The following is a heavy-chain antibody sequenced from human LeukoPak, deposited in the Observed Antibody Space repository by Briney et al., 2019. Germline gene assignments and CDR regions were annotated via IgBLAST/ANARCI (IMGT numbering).Heavy chain of an antibody. CDR1: GYTFTSYG. CDR2: ISAYNGNT. V-gene: IGHV1-18*01. D-gene: IGHD2-2*01. CDR3: ARDGYCSSTSCYGLRDDYYYGMDV. J-gene: IGHJ6*02. Sequence: ASVKVSCKASGYTFTSYGISWVRQAPGQGLEWMGWISAYNGNTNYAQKLQGRVTMTTDTSTSTAYMELRSLRSDDTAVYYCARDGYCSSTSCYGLRDDYYYGMDVWGQGTTVTVSS.